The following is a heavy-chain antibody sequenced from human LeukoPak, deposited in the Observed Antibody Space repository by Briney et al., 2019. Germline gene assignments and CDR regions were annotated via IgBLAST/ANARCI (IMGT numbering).Heavy chain of an antibody. CDR1: GGTFSSYA. CDR2: INPNNGGT. V-gene: IGHV1-2*02. J-gene: IGHJ4*02. CDR3: ARGHYGFWSGYLV. D-gene: IGHD3-3*01. Sequence: ASVKVSCKASGGTFSSYAISWVRQAPGQGLEWMGWINPNNGGTNYAQNFQGRVTMTRDTSISTAYMELSRLTSDDTAVYYCARGHYGFWSGYLVWGQGTLVTVSS.